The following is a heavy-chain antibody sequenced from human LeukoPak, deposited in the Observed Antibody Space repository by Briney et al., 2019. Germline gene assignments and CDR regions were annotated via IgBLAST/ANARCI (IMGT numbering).Heavy chain of an antibody. CDR2: IIPILGIA. CDR1: RGTFSSYA. V-gene: IGHV1-69*04. D-gene: IGHD5-24*01. Sequence: SVKVSCKASRGTFSSYAISWVRQAPGQGLEWMGRIIPILGIANYAQKFQGRVTITADKSTSTAHMELSSLRSEDTAVYYCTRDRGKGPHYYYCMDVWGQGTTVTVSS. CDR3: TRDRGKGPHYYYCMDV. J-gene: IGHJ6*02.